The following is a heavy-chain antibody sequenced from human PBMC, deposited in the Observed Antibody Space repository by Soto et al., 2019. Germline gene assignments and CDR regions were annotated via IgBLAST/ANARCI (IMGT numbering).Heavy chain of an antibody. J-gene: IGHJ6*02. CDR3: ATRSATFFFYGMDV. Sequence: SETLSLTCTVSGGSITAGNYVLTWIRQSPGKGLEWIGYISYSGTYYNPSLKSRLTISIDTSKNQLSLQVTSVTAADTAVYYCATRSATFFFYGMDVWGQGTTVTVSS. D-gene: IGHD1-26*01. V-gene: IGHV4-30-4*01. CDR2: ISYSGT. CDR1: GGSITAGNYV.